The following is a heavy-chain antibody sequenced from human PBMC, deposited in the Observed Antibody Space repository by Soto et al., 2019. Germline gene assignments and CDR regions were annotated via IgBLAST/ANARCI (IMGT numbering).Heavy chain of an antibody. CDR1: GFTVSSHY. Sequence: PGGSLRLSCAASGFTVSSHYMSWVRQASGKGLEWVSVIYSGGSTYYADSVKGRFTISRYNSKNTLYLQMNSLGAEDTAVYYCARRSYSYYYNGMDVWGQGTTVTVSS. V-gene: IGHV3-53*01. J-gene: IGHJ6*02. CDR2: IYSGGST. CDR3: ARRSYSYYYNGMDV. D-gene: IGHD3-10*01.